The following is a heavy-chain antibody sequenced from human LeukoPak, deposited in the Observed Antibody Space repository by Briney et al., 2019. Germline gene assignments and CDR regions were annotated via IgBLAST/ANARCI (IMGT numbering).Heavy chain of an antibody. Sequence: PGRSLRLSCAASGFTFSSYAMHWVRQAPGKGLEWVAVISYDGSNKYYADSVKGRFTISRDNSKNTLYLQMNSLRAEDTAVYYCARDMAGIVVVVALAPNYYYYGMDVWGQGTTVTVSS. CDR1: GFTFSSYA. V-gene: IGHV3-30-3*01. CDR2: ISYDGSNK. J-gene: IGHJ6*02. CDR3: ARDMAGIVVVVALAPNYYYYGMDV. D-gene: IGHD2-15*01.